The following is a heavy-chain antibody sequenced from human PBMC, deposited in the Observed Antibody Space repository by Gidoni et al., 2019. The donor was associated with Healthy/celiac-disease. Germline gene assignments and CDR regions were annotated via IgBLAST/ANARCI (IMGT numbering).Heavy chain of an antibody. CDR1: GYTFTSYG. J-gene: IGHJ4*02. CDR2: ISAYNGNT. D-gene: IGHD3-3*01. V-gene: IGHV1-18*01. Sequence: QVQLVQSGAEVKKPGASVKVSCKASGYTFTSYGISWVRQAPGQGLEWMGWISAYNGNTNYAQKLQGRVTMTTDTSTSTAYMELRSLRSDDTAVYYCARAHNPFTIFGVALNDYWGQGTLVTVSS. CDR3: ARAHNPFTIFGVALNDY.